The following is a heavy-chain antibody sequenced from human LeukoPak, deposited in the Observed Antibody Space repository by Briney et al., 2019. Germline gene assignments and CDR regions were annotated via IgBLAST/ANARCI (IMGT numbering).Heavy chain of an antibody. Sequence: GGSLRLSCAASGFTVSSNYMSWVRQAPGKGLEWVSVIYSGGNTYYADSVKGRFTISRDNSKNTLYLQMNSLRAEDTAVYYCARDYGWQLVPLGYWGQGTLVTVSS. V-gene: IGHV3-53*01. J-gene: IGHJ4*02. D-gene: IGHD6-6*01. CDR3: ARDYGWQLVPLGY. CDR2: IYSGGNT. CDR1: GFTVSSNY.